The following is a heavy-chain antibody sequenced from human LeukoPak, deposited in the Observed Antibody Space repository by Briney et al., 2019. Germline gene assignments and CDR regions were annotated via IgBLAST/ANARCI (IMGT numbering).Heavy chain of an antibody. D-gene: IGHD6-19*01. J-gene: IGHJ6*03. Sequence: GGSLRLSCAASGFTFSSYWMHWVRQAPGKGLVWVSRINSDGSSTSYADSVKGRFTISRDNAKNTLYLQMDSLRAEDTAVYYCARGRGDSSGWYPYYYYYMDVWGKGTTVTISS. CDR1: GFTFSSYW. V-gene: IGHV3-74*01. CDR3: ARGRGDSSGWYPYYYYYMDV. CDR2: INSDGSST.